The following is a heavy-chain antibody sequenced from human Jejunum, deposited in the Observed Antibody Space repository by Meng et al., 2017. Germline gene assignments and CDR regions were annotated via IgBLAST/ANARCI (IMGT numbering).Heavy chain of an antibody. Sequence: GPLVHSGAEGKKPGSSVKVSCKASGGTLSSHAISWVRQAPGQGLEWMGEINPIFGTANYAQKFQGRVSITADESTSTAYMELSSLRSEDTAVYYCAREIGGYSYGYVDYWGQGTLVTVSS. CDR3: AREIGGYSYGYVDY. CDR2: INPIFGTA. D-gene: IGHD5-18*01. CDR1: GGTLSSHA. J-gene: IGHJ4*02. V-gene: IGHV1-69*01.